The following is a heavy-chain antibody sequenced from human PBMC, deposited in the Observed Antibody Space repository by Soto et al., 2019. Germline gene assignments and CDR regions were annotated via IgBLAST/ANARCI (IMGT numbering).Heavy chain of an antibody. Sequence: EVQLVESGGSLVQPGGSLRLSCAASGFTFSSYWMHWVRQAPGKGLVWVSSISTDASSTSYADPVKGRFTISRDNANNTLYLQMNSVSAEDTAVYYCARLPNKSPQNWGQGTLVIVSP. CDR2: ISTDASST. V-gene: IGHV3-74*01. J-gene: IGHJ1*01. CDR1: GFTFSSYW. CDR3: ARLPNKSPQN.